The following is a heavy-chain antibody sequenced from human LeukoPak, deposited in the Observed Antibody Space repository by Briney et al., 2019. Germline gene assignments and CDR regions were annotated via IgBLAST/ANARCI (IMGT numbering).Heavy chain of an antibody. CDR1: EFTVSSNY. Sequence: GGSLRLSWAASEFTVSSNYMSWVRQAPGKVLESVSVIYSGGSTYYADSVKCRFTISRHNSKNTLYLQMNSLRAEDTAVYYCARDGSSHDAFDIWGQGTMVTVSS. V-gene: IGHV3-53*04. J-gene: IGHJ3*02. D-gene: IGHD6-6*01. CDR3: ARDGSSHDAFDI. CDR2: IYSGGST.